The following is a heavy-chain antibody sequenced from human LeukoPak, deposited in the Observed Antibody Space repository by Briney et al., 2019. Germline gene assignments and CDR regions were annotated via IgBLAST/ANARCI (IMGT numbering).Heavy chain of an antibody. CDR1: GGSISSSSYY. CDR3: ARLFSSSWYRSAFDL. Sequence: SETMSLNCTVAGGSISSSSYYWSWIRQPPGKGLEWIGSIYYSGNTYYNPSLKSRVTISVDTSKNQFSLKLSSVTAADTAVYYCARLFSSSWYRSAFDLWGQGTMVTVSS. CDR2: IYYSGNT. J-gene: IGHJ3*01. D-gene: IGHD6-13*01. V-gene: IGHV4-39*01.